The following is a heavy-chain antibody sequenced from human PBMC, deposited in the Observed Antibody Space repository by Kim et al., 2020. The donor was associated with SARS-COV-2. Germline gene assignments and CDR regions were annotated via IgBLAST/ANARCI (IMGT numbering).Heavy chain of an antibody. V-gene: IGHV1-3*01. CDR2: INGGNGNT. J-gene: IGHJ5*02. D-gene: IGHD3-10*01. CDR1: GYTFDIYA. CDR3: AREGSGRYNWLDP. Sequence: ASVKVSCKASGYTFDIYALYWVRQAPGQRFEWMGWINGGNGNTRYSQNFQGRLTITRDTSATTAYMELNSLTFKDTAVYYCAREGSGRYNWLDPWGHGTL.